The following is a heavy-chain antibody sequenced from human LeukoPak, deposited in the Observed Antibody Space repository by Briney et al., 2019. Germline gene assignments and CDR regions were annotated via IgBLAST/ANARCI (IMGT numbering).Heavy chain of an antibody. D-gene: IGHD3-16*02. V-gene: IGHV3-23*01. CDR3: AKDTPDYDYVWGSYRSDVYYFDY. Sequence: PGRSLRLSCAASGFTFSDYYMSWIRQAPGKGLEWVSAISGSGGSTYYADSVKGRFTISRDNSKNTLYLQMNSLRAEDTAVYYCAKDTPDYDYVWGSYRSDVYYFDYWGQGTLVTVSS. CDR1: GFTFSDYY. J-gene: IGHJ4*02. CDR2: ISGSGGST.